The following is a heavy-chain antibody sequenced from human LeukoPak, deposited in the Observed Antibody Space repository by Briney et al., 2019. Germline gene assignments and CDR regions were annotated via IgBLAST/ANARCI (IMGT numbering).Heavy chain of an antibody. J-gene: IGHJ4*02. CDR2: INSDGSST. Sequence: GGSLRLSCAASGFTFSSYWMHWVRRAPGKGRVWVSRINSDGSSTSYADSVKGRFTISRDNAKNTLYLQMNSLRAEDTAVYYCARCLSSTSCYGLDYWGQGTLVTVSS. CDR3: ARCLSSTSCYGLDY. V-gene: IGHV3-74*01. CDR1: GFTFSSYW. D-gene: IGHD2-2*01.